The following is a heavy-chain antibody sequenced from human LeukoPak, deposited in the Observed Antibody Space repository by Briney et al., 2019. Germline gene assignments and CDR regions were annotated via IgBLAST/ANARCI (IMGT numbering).Heavy chain of an antibody. CDR1: GLTFSSYW. CDR2: INSDGSST. V-gene: IGHV3-74*01. CDR3: ARGPRYYDSSGFHFRFDY. D-gene: IGHD3-22*01. Sequence: GSLRLSCAASGLTFSSYWMHWVRQAPGKGLVWVSRINSDGSSTSYADSVKGRFTISRDNAKNTLYLQMNSLRAEDTAVYYCARGPRYYDSSGFHFRFDYWGQGTLVTVSS. J-gene: IGHJ4*02.